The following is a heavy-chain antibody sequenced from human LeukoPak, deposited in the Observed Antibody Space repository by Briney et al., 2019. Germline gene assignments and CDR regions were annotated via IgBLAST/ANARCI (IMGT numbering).Heavy chain of an antibody. J-gene: IGHJ5*02. D-gene: IGHD2/OR15-2a*01. Sequence: ASVKVCCTASGYSFIVYYIHLLRQAPGQGLEWMGWINPYSGDTNYARKFQGRVTMTRDTSISTAYMELSGLTSDDTSVYYCFSDDNSCNFDTWGQATLFTVSS. CDR2: INPYSGDT. CDR3: FSDDNSCNFDT. CDR1: GYSFIVYY. V-gene: IGHV1-2*02.